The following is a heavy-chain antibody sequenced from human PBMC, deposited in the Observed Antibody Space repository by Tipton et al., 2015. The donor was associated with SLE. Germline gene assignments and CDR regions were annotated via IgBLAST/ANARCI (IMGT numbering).Heavy chain of an antibody. J-gene: IGHJ3*02. CDR3: VRQVGNAFEM. CDR2: INSDGTTT. D-gene: IGHD1-26*01. V-gene: IGHV3-74*01. CDR1: GFTFSRFW. Sequence: LRLSCATSGFTFSRFWMHWVRQAPGKGLVWVSRINSDGTTTYYADAVKGRFTISRDNAKTTVYLQMNSLRAESTAVYFCVRQVGNAFEMWGQGTMVTVSS.